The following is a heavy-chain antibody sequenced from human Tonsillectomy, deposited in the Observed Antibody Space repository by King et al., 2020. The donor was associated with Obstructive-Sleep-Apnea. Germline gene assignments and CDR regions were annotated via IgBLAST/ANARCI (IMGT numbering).Heavy chain of an antibody. V-gene: IGHV3-11*06. CDR2: ISSSCSYT. J-gene: IGHJ3*02. Sequence: VQLVESGGGLVKPGGSLRLSCAASGFTFSDYYMSWIRQAPGKGLEWVSYISSSCSYTNYADSVKGRFTISRDNAKNSLYLQMNSLRAEDTAVYYCARGISSDDAFDIWGQGTMVTVSS. D-gene: IGHD3-22*01. CDR1: GFTFSDYY. CDR3: ARGISSDDAFDI.